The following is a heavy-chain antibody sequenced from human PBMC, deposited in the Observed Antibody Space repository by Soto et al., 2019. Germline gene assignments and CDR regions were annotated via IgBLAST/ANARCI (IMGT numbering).Heavy chain of an antibody. CDR3: RGGDWDDFDH. J-gene: IGHJ4*02. CDR1: GGSITSGGYF. Sequence: QVQLQESGPGLVKPSQTLSLTCTVSGGSITSGGYFWSWIRQHPGKGLEWIGYIYYSGSTYYEPSLKSRVTISIDTSNNQLSLTLTSVTAADTAIYYWRGGDWDDFDHWGQGTLVTVSS. D-gene: IGHD1-1*01. V-gene: IGHV4-31*03. CDR2: IYYSGST.